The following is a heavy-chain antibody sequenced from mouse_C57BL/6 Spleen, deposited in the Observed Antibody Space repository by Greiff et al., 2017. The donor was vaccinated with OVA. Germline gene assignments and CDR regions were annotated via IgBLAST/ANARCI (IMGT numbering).Heavy chain of an antibody. D-gene: IGHD2-2*01. Sequence: QVTLKVSGPGILQSSQTLSLTCSFSGFSLSTSGMGVSWIRQPSGKGLEWLAHIYWDDDKRYNPSLKSRLTISKDTSRNQVFLKITSVDTADTATYYCARASTMVTTGEVWFAYWGQGTLVTVSA. CDR1: GFSLSTSGMG. V-gene: IGHV8-12*01. J-gene: IGHJ3*01. CDR2: IYWDDDK. CDR3: ARASTMVTTGEVWFAY.